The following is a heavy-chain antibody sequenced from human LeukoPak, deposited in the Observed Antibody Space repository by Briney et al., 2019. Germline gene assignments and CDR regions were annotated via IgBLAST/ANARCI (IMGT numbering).Heavy chain of an antibody. V-gene: IGHV4-39*07. J-gene: IGHJ5*02. D-gene: IGHD3-22*01. CDR1: GGSISSSSYY. CDR3: AREMRPYYYDSSGYGNWFDP. CDR2: IYYSGST. Sequence: PSETLSLTCTVSGGSISSSSYYWGWIRQPPGKGLEWIGSIYYSGSTYYNPSLKSRVTISVDTSKNQFSLKLSSVTAADTAVYYCAREMRPYYYDSSGYGNWFDPWGQGTLVTVSS.